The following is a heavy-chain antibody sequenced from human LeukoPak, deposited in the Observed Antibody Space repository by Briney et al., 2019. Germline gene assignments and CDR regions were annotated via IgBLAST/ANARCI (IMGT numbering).Heavy chain of an antibody. V-gene: IGHV3-7*01. CDR3: GRDNIRKDDY. J-gene: IGHJ4*02. Sequence: GGSLRLSCAASGFTFSNFWMSWVRQAPGKGLEWVASINQDGSEKFYVDSVKGRFTISRDNAKNSLYLQMNSLRAEDTAVFYRGRDNIRKDDYWGQGTLVTVSS. CDR1: GFTFSNFW. D-gene: IGHD2/OR15-2a*01. CDR2: INQDGSEK.